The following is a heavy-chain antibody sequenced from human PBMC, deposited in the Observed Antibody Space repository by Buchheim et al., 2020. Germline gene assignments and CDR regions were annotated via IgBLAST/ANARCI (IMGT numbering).Heavy chain of an antibody. J-gene: IGHJ4*02. CDR2: IYYTGNT. D-gene: IGHD5-12*01. Sequence: QVQLQESGPGLVKPSETLSLTCTVSGGSITSYYWSWIRQPPGKGLEWVGFIYYTGNTNYHPSLKSRVTISVDTSKNQFSLKLTSVTAADTAVYYCAGHRGLPWIPDYWGQGTL. V-gene: IGHV4-59*08. CDR3: AGHRGLPWIPDY. CDR1: GGSITSYY.